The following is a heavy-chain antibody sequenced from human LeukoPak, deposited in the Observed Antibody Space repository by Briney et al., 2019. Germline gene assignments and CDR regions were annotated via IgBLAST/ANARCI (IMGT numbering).Heavy chain of an antibody. Sequence: PGGSLRLSCAASGFTFSSYGMHWVRQAPGKGLEWVTFIRYDGSNKSYADSVKGRFTISRDNSKNTLYLQMNSLRAEDTAVYYCARGTYSGSYWHYYYMDVWGKGTTVTISS. V-gene: IGHV3-30*02. CDR3: ARGTYSGSYWHYYYMDV. J-gene: IGHJ6*03. D-gene: IGHD1-26*01. CDR1: GFTFSSYG. CDR2: IRYDGSNK.